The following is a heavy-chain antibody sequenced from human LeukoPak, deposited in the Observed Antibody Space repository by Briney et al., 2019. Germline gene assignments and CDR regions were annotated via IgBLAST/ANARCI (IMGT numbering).Heavy chain of an antibody. CDR3: AKDRCSGGSCYSDY. V-gene: IGHV3-7*03. J-gene: IGHJ4*02. CDR2: IKQDGSET. CDR1: GFTFSNYW. Sequence: GGSLRLSCAASGFTFSNYWMSWVRQAPGKGLEWVANIKQDGSETCYVDSVKGRFTISRDNAKNSLYLQMNSLRAEDTAVYYCAKDRCSGGSCYSDYWGQGTLVTVSS. D-gene: IGHD2-15*01.